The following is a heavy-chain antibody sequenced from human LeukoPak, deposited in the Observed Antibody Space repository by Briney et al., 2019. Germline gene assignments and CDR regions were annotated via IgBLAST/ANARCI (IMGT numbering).Heavy chain of an antibody. Sequence: ASVKVSFKASGYTFTDYYMHWVRQAPGQGLEWMGWINPNSGGTNYAQKFQGRVTMTRDTSITTGYMELSRLISDDTAVYYCARVRGGNNYHFDYWGQGTLVTVSS. CDR2: INPNSGGT. CDR3: ARVRGGNNYHFDY. V-gene: IGHV1-2*02. D-gene: IGHD1-26*01. J-gene: IGHJ4*02. CDR1: GYTFTDYY.